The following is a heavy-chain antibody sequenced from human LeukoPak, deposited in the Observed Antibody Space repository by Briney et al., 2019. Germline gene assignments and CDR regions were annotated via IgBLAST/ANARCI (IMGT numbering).Heavy chain of an antibody. Sequence: SETLSLTCTVSGGSISSALYHWGWIRQPPGKNLEWLGSVYYSGSTYYNPSLKSRVTISVDTSKNQFSLKLSSVTAADTAVYYCARVVVATNPLFDYWGQGTLVTVSS. CDR2: VYYSGST. CDR1: GGSISSALYH. J-gene: IGHJ4*02. CDR3: ARVVVATNPLFDY. D-gene: IGHD5-12*01. V-gene: IGHV4-39*07.